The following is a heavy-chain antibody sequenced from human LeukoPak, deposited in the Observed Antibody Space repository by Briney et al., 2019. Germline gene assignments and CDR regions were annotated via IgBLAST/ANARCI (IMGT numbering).Heavy chain of an antibody. V-gene: IGHV1-3*01. J-gene: IGHJ4*02. Sequence: ASVKVSCKASGYTFTSYAMHWVRQAPGQRLEWMGWINAGNGNTKYSQKFQGRVTITRDMSTSTAYMELSSLRSEDTAVYYCAAGEPTTVTTSFDYWGQGTLVTVSS. D-gene: IGHD4-17*01. CDR1: GYTFTSYA. CDR3: AAGEPTTVTTSFDY. CDR2: INAGNGNT.